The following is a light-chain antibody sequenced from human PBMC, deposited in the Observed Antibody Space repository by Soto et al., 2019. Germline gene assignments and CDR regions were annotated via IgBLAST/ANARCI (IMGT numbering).Light chain of an antibody. CDR2: DVS. Sequence: QSALTQPASVSGAPGQSITISCTGTSSDVGDYNYVSWYQQHPGKAPKLMLYDVSNRPSGISNRFSGSKSGNTASLTISGLQAEDEADYYCSSYTSSSTLFGTGTKLTVI. J-gene: IGLJ1*01. V-gene: IGLV2-14*01. CDR1: SSDVGDYNY. CDR3: SSYTSSSTL.